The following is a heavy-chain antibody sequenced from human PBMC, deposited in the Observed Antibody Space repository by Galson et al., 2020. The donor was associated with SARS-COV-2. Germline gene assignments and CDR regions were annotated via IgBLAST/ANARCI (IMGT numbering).Heavy chain of an antibody. V-gene: IGHV4-61*01. CDR1: GGSVSSGSYY. D-gene: IGHD2-2*01. CDR2: IYYSGST. J-gene: IGHJ3*02. Sequence: SETLSLTCTVSGGSVSSGSYYWSWLRQPPGKGLEWIVYIYYSGSTNYNPSLKSRVTISVDTSKNQFSLKLSSVTAADTAVYYCARTLNYCSSTSCYWDDAFDIWGKGTMVTVSS. CDR3: ARTLNYCSSTSCYWDDAFDI.